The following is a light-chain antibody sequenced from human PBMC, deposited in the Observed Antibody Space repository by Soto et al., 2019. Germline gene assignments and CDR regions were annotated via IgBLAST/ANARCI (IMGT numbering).Light chain of an antibody. Sequence: DIQMTQSPSSLSASVGDRVTITCRASQSISSYLNWYQQKPGKAPKLLIYAASSLQSGVPSRFSGSGSGTDFTLTISSPQPEDFATYYCQPSYSTPTFGQGTPLEIK. J-gene: IGKJ5*01. CDR3: QPSYSTPT. CDR2: AAS. CDR1: QSISSY. V-gene: IGKV1-39*01.